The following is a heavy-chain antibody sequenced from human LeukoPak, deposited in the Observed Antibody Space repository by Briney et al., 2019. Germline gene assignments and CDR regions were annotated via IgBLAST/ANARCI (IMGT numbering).Heavy chain of an antibody. CDR2: IYHSGST. Sequence: SETLSLTCAVSGGSISSSNWWGWVRQPPGKGLEWIGEIYHSGSTNYNPSLKSRVTISVDKSKNQFSLKLSSVTAADTAVYYCARSPNYYYYGMDVWGKGTTVTVSS. CDR3: ARSPNYYYYGMDV. J-gene: IGHJ6*04. V-gene: IGHV4-4*02. CDR1: GGSISSSNW.